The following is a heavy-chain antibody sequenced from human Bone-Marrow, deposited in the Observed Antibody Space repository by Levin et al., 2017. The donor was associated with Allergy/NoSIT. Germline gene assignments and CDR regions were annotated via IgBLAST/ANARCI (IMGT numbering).Heavy chain of an antibody. CDR1: GGSISSGGYY. CDR3: ARVRDSGSYWDNWFDP. Sequence: SETLSLTCTVSGGSISSGGYYWSWIRQHPGKGLEWIGYIYYSGSTYYNPSLKSRVTISVDTSKNQFSLKLSSVTAADTAVYYCARVRDSGSYWDNWFDPWGQGTLVTVSS. J-gene: IGHJ5*02. CDR2: IYYSGST. V-gene: IGHV4-31*03. D-gene: IGHD1-26*01.